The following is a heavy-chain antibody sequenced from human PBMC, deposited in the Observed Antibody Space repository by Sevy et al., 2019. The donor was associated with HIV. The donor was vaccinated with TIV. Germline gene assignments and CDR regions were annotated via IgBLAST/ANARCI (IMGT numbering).Heavy chain of an antibody. D-gene: IGHD3-3*01. J-gene: IGHJ6*02. CDR1: GFTLSSYG. CDR2: KRYDGSNK. CDR3: ARDRLGITISAEWGGGMDV. V-gene: IGHV3-33*01. Sequence: GGSLRLSCAASGFTLSSYGMHWVRQAPGKGLEWVAVKRYDGSNKYYADSVKGRFTISRDNSKNTLYLQMNSLRAEDMAVYYCARDRLGITISAEWGGGMDVWGPGTTVTVSS.